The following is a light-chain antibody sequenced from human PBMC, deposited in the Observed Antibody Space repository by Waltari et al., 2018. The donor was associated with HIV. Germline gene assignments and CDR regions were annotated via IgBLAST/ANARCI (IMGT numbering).Light chain of an antibody. CDR2: RDS. CDR1: SCNIGSPYD. V-gene: IGLV1-40*01. J-gene: IGLJ3*02. Sequence: QSVLTQPHSVSGAPGQRVTISCPGTSCNIGSPYDVNWYLQTPGYAPNFLNTRDSRPSGVPERFSGSRSGTSASLAITALRTEDEGTYYFQSYDSDLSSPVFGGGTELTVL. CDR3: QSYDSDLSSPV.